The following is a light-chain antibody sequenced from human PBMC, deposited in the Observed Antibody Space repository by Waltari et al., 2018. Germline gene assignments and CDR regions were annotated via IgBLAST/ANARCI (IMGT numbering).Light chain of an antibody. CDR3: QQYNSYHT. CDR1: QSISTW. V-gene: IGKV1-5*03. J-gene: IGKJ2*01. CDR2: KAS. Sequence: DIQMTQSPSTLSASVGDRITITCRANQSISTWLAWYQQKPGKAPKLLIYKASNLESGVPSRLSDSGSGATFTLTISSLQPDDFATYYCQQYNSYHTFGQGTKLEIK.